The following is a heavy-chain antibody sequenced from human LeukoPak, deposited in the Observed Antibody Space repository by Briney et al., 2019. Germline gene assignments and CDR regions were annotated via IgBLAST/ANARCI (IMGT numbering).Heavy chain of an antibody. Sequence: GGSLRLSCAASGFTFNRNNMNWVRQAPGKGLEWVSYNTSTSIQMYYEDSVKGRFPISRDNAKKLLYQQKNSLRADDTAVYYCARETILAVAGDFWGQGTLVSVPS. D-gene: IGHD6-19*01. CDR1: GFTFNRNN. J-gene: IGHJ4*02. CDR3: ARETILAVAGDF. CDR2: NTSTSIQM. V-gene: IGHV3-21*05.